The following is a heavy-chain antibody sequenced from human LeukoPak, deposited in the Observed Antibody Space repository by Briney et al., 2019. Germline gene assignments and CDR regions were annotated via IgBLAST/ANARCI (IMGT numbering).Heavy chain of an antibody. Sequence: GASVKVSCKASGGTFSSYAISWVRQAPGQGREWMGGIIPIFGTANYAQKFQGRVTITADESTSTAYMELSSLRSEDTAVYYCAREGRYCSSTSCHPSDYYYYYYMDVWGXXTTVTVSS. J-gene: IGHJ6*03. CDR3: AREGRYCSSTSCHPSDYYYYYYMDV. V-gene: IGHV1-69*13. D-gene: IGHD2-2*01. CDR1: GGTFSSYA. CDR2: IIPIFGTA.